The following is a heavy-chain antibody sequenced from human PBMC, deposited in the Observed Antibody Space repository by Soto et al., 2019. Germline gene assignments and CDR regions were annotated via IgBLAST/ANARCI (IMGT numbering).Heavy chain of an antibody. J-gene: IGHJ6*02. CDR2: IYHSGST. D-gene: IGHD1-7*01. CDR1: GGSISSSNW. CDR3: ARGYAGTTGYYYYGMDV. V-gene: IGHV4-4*02. Sequence: PSETLSLTCAVSGGSISSSNWWSWVRQPPGKGLEWIGEIYHSGSTNYNPSLKSRVTISVDKSKNQFPLKLSSVTAADTAVYYCARGYAGTTGYYYYGMDVWGQGTTVTVSS.